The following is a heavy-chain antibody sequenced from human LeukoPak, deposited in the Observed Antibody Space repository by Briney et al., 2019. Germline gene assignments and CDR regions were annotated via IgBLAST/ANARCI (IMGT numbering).Heavy chain of an antibody. CDR1: TGSITSGGYS. Sequence: SETLSLTCTVSTGSITSGGYSWNWIRQAPGKGLEWIGYIHHSGNTYSNPSLKSRVTTSLDTSKNQFSLKLSSVTAADTAIYYCARDDGDYAYYFDSWGQGALVTVSS. CDR3: ARDDGDYAYYFDS. D-gene: IGHD4-17*01. J-gene: IGHJ4*02. CDR2: IHHSGNT. V-gene: IGHV4-30-2*01.